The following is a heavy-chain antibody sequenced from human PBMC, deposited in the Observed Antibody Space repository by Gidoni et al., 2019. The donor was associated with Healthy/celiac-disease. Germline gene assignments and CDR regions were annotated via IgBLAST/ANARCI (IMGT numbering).Heavy chain of an antibody. Sequence: QVQLVESGGGVVQPGRSLRLSCAASGFTFSSYGMHWVRQAPGKGLEWVALIWHDGSFKYYADSVKGRVTISRDNSKNTLYLQMNSLRAEDTAVYYCARSETYYYDSSGYYAIDYWGQGTPVTVSS. CDR3: ARSETYYYDSSGYYAIDY. J-gene: IGHJ4*02. CDR1: GFTFSSYG. CDR2: IWHDGSFK. D-gene: IGHD3-22*01. V-gene: IGHV3-33*01.